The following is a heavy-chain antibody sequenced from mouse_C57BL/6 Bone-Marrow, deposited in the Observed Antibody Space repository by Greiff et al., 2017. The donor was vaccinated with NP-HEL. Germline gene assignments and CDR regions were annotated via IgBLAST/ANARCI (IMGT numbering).Heavy chain of an antibody. Sequence: VKLQQPGAELVKPGASVKVSCKASGYTFTSYWMHWVKQRPGQGLEWIGRIHPSDSDTNYNQKFKGKATLTVDKSSSTAYMQLSSLTSEDSAVYYCAMTGSTMITEAWFAYWGQGTLVTVSA. CDR2: IHPSDSDT. V-gene: IGHV1-74*01. D-gene: IGHD2-4*01. J-gene: IGHJ3*01. CDR1: GYTFTSYW. CDR3: AMTGSTMITEAWFAY.